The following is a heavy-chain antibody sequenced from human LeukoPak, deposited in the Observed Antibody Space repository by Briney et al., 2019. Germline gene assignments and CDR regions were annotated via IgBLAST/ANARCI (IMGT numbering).Heavy chain of an antibody. J-gene: IGHJ5*02. CDR3: ARHRGYCSSTSCSYNWFDP. CDR1: GGSISSYY. D-gene: IGHD2-2*03. Sequence: SETLSLTCTVSGGSISSYYWTWIRQSPGKGLEWIGSVYYSGSTYYNPSLKSRVTMSVGTSKNRFSLKLSSVTAADTAVYYCARHRGYCSSTSCSYNWFDPWGQGTLVTVSS. CDR2: VYYSGST. V-gene: IGHV4-59*08.